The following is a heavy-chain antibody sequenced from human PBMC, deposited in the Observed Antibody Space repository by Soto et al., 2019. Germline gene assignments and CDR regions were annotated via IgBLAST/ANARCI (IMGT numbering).Heavy chain of an antibody. CDR2: MSPNSENK. CDR1: GYTFTKFD. V-gene: IGHV1-8*01. Sequence: QVHLVQSGAEVKKPGASVMVSCKTSGYTFTKFDVNWVRQVAGQGLEWMGWMSPNSENKGYAQKCQGRVSMTRDTSITTAYMELSGLRYEDTAVYYCVRGFGDSWNTGGYNWFDFWGQGTLVTVSS. D-gene: IGHD1-1*01. J-gene: IGHJ5*01. CDR3: VRGFGDSWNTGGYNWFDF.